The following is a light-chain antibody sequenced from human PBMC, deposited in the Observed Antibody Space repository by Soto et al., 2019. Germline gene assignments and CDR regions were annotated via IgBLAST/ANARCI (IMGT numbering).Light chain of an antibody. V-gene: IGKV1-39*01. CDR1: QDFSSY. CDR3: QQSYKTPWT. Sequence: DIQMTQSPSSLSASLGDRVTITCRANQDFSSYLIWYQHKLGQAPKLLIHAASTLASGGPSRFSGSESGTDFNLTISGMEHEDSATYCCQQSYKTPWTFGQGTKVENK. J-gene: IGKJ1*01. CDR2: AAS.